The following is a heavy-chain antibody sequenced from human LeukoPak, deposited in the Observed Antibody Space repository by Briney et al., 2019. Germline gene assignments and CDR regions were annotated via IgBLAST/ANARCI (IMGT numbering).Heavy chain of an antibody. V-gene: IGHV4-4*07. D-gene: IGHD3-22*01. CDR1: GVSISSYY. CDR3: ARDSYYYDTSGYRGFDY. J-gene: IGHJ4*02. Sequence: SETLSLTCTVSGVSISSYYWSWIRQPAGKGLEWIGRFYTSGSTNYNPSLKSRVTMSVDTSKNQFSLRLSSVTAADTAVYYCARDSYYYDTSGYRGFDYWGQGTLDTVSS. CDR2: FYTSGST.